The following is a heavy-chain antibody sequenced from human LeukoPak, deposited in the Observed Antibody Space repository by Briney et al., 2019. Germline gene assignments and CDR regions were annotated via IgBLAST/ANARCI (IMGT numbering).Heavy chain of an antibody. D-gene: IGHD3-9*01. CDR3: ARSPHILTGENSDS. CDR2: INPNSGGT. V-gene: IGHV1-2*02. CDR1: GYTFTGYY. Sequence: ASVKVSCKTSGYTFTGYYLHWVRQAPGQGLEWMGWINPNSGGTNYAQKFQARVSMTRDASIRTAYMQLSRLRSDDTAVYYCARSPHILTGENSDSWGQGTLLTVSS. J-gene: IGHJ4*02.